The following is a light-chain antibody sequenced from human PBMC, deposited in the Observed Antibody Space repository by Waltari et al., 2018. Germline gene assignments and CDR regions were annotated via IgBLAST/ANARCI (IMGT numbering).Light chain of an antibody. CDR2: SAS. Sequence: EIVLTQSPGTLSLSPGERATLSCRARQNVSISFLAWYQQKPGQAPRLLIYSASSRATGVPDRFSGSGSGTDFALTISRLEPEDFALYYCQQYGTSPIYTFGQGTRLEIK. J-gene: IGKJ2*01. CDR1: QNVSISF. V-gene: IGKV3-20*01. CDR3: QQYGTSPIYT.